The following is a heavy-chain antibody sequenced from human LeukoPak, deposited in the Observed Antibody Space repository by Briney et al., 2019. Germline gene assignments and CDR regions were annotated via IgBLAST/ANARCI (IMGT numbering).Heavy chain of an antibody. CDR3: AGSIVATTLDY. Sequence: GGSLRLSCAASGFTFSSYSMNWVRQAPGKGLEWVSSISSSSSYIYYADSVKGRFTISRDNSKNTLYLQMNSLRAEDTAVYYCAGSIVATTLDYWGQGTLVTVSS. CDR2: ISSSSSYI. D-gene: IGHD5-12*01. J-gene: IGHJ4*02. CDR1: GFTFSSYS. V-gene: IGHV3-21*01.